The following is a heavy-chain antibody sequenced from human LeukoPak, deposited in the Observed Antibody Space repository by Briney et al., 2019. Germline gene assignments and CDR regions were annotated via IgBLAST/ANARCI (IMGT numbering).Heavy chain of an antibody. Sequence: PGGSLRLSCAASGFTFSRNSMTWVRQAPGKGLEWVSAISGSDGSTYYADSVKGRFTISRDNSKNTLYLQMNSLRAEDTAVYYCGTAQVPAYVYGGRETLVTVSS. J-gene: IGHJ4*02. CDR1: GFTFSRNS. CDR3: GTAQVPAYVY. D-gene: IGHD2-2*01. V-gene: IGHV3-23*01. CDR2: ISGSDGST.